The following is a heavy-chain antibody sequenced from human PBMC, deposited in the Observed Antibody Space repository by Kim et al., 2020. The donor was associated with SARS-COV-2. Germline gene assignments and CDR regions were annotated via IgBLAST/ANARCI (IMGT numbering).Heavy chain of an antibody. D-gene: IGHD3-22*01. CDR2: INPSGGST. Sequence: ASVKVSCKASGYTFTSYYMHWVRQAPGQGLEWMGIINPSGGSTSYAQKFQGRVTMTRDTSTSTVYMELSSLRSEDTAVYYCARGGYGVSSGYYEIDLTSTYYFDYWGQGTLVTVSS. CDR1: GYTFTSYY. V-gene: IGHV1-46*01. CDR3: ARGGYGVSSGYYEIDLTSTYYFDY. J-gene: IGHJ4*02.